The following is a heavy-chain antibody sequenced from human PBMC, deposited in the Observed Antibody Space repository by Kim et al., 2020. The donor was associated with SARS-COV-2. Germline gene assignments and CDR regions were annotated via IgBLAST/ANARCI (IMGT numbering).Heavy chain of an antibody. Sequence: SETLSLTCTVSGGSISSGGYYWSWIRQHPGKGLEWIGYISYSGSTYYNPSHKSRVTISVDTSKNQFSLKRSSVTAADTAGDYCARGGLSRIDYCGQGTL. CDR2: ISYSGST. J-gene: IGHJ4*02. D-gene: IGHD2-15*01. CDR3: ARGGLSRIDY. V-gene: IGHV4-31*03. CDR1: GGSISSGGYY.